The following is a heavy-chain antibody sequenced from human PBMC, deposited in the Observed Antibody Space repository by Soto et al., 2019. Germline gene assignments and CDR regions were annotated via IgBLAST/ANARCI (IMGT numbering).Heavy chain of an antibody. J-gene: IGHJ4*02. CDR3: AKDGAQLAHSKLGFDY. V-gene: IGHV3-9*01. Sequence: EVQLVESGGGLVQPGRSLRLSCAASGFTFDDYAMHWVRQAPGKGLEWVSGISWNSGSIGYADSVKGRFTISRDNAKNSLYLQMNSLRAEDTALYYCAKDGAQLAHSKLGFDYWGQGTLVTVSS. D-gene: IGHD1-1*01. CDR2: ISWNSGSI. CDR1: GFTFDDYA.